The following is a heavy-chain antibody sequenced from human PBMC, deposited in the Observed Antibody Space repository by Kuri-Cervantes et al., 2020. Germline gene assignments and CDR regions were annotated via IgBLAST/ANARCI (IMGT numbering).Heavy chain of an antibody. CDR2: IYWDDDK. CDR3: ARGMDEYCSGGSCYLAFDY. D-gene: IGHD2-15*01. Sequence: SGPTLVKPTQTLTLTCTFSGFSLITSGVGVGWIRQPPGKALEWLALIYWDDDKRYGPSLKSRLTITKDTSKNQVVLTMTNMDPVDTATYYCARGMDEYCSGGSCYLAFDYWGQGTLVTVSS. V-gene: IGHV2-5*05. J-gene: IGHJ4*02. CDR1: GFSLITSGVG.